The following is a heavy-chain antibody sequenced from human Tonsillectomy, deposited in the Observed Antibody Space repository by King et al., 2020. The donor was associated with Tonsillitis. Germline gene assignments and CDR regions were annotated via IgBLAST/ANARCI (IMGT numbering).Heavy chain of an antibody. CDR1: GDSVYSNSDA. CDR3: ARYPDWGHAFDI. V-gene: IGHV6-1*01. CDR2: TYYMSGWHN. J-gene: IGHJ3*02. Sequence: VQLQQSGPGLVKPSQTLSLTCAISGDSVYSNSDAWNWIRQSPSRGLEWLGRTYYMSGWHNDYAGAVRSRITINADTSKNQFSLQLNSVIPDDTAVYYCARYPDWGHAFDIWGQGTVVTVSS. D-gene: IGHD7-27*01.